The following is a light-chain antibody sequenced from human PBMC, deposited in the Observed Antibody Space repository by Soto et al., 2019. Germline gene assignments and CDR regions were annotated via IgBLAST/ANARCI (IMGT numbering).Light chain of an antibody. CDR1: QSVSSTF. Sequence: EIVLTQSPGTLSLSPGERATLSCRASQSVSSTFLAWYQQKPGQAPRLLIYAASSRATGIPDRLSGSGSGTDFTLTISRLEPEDFAVYYCQQYGSSGTFGQGTR. V-gene: IGKV3-20*01. CDR2: AAS. J-gene: IGKJ5*01. CDR3: QQYGSSGT.